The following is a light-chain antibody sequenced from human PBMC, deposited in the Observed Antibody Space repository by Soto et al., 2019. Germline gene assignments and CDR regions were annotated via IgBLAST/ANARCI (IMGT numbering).Light chain of an antibody. J-gene: IGKJ5*01. CDR3: QQRSNWPPRIT. V-gene: IGKV3-11*01. Sequence: EIVLTQSPSTLSSSPGERATLSCRASQSVSSYLAWYQQKPGQAPRLLIYDASNRATGIPARFSGSGSGTDFTLTISSLEPEDFAVYYCQQRSNWPPRITFGQGTRLEI. CDR1: QSVSSY. CDR2: DAS.